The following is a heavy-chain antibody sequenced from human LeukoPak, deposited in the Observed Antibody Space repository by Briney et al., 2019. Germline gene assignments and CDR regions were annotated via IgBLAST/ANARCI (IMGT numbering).Heavy chain of an antibody. CDR3: ARGFVYYYYYMDV. CDR2: INHSGST. J-gene: IGHJ6*03. Sequence: PSETLSLTCAVYGGSFSGYYWSWIRQPPGKGLEWIGKINHSGSTNYNPSLKSRVTISVDTSKNQFSLKLSSVTAADTAVYYCARGFVYYYYYMDVWGKGTTVTVSS. CDR1: GGSFSGYY. V-gene: IGHV4-34*01.